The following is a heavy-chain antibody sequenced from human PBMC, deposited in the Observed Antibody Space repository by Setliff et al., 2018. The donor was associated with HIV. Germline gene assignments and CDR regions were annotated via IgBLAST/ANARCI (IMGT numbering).Heavy chain of an antibody. CDR2: ISANNGNT. CDR3: ARGGTGRPRPIDY. CDR1: GYTFTSFG. D-gene: IGHD7-27*01. V-gene: IGHV1-18*01. Sequence: ASVKVSCKASGYTFTSFGINWVRQAPGQGLEWMGWISANNGNTNYAQRLHDRVTMTTDTSTSTVYMELKSLRSDDTAVYYCARGGTGRPRPIDYWGQGTLVTVSS. J-gene: IGHJ4*02.